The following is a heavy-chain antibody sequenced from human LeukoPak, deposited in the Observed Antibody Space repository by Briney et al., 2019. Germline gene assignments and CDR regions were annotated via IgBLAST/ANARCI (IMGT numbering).Heavy chain of an antibody. CDR1: GGSISSSSYY. J-gene: IGHJ6*02. Sequence: SETLSLTCTVSGGSISSSSYYWGWIRQPPGKGLEWIGSIYYSGSTYYNPSLKGRVTISVDTSKNQFSLKLSSVTAADTAVYYCARTAVAGTSSGYYYYGMDVWGQGTTVTVSS. V-gene: IGHV4-39*01. CDR3: ARTAVAGTSSGYYYYGMDV. D-gene: IGHD6-19*01. CDR2: IYYSGST.